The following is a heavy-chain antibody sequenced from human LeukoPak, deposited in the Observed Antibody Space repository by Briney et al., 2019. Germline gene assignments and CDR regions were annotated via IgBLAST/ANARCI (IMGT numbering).Heavy chain of an antibody. CDR1: GVTFSSYW. CDR3: AKDDPTGRYL. J-gene: IGHJ4*02. CDR2: IKEDGSEK. D-gene: IGHD1-26*01. Sequence: GGSLRLSCAASGVTFSSYWMSWVRQAPGKGLEWVANIKEDGSEKYYVDSVKGRFTISRDNANTSVYLQMNSLRVEDTAVYYCAKDDPTGRYLWGQGTLVTVSS. V-gene: IGHV3-7*01.